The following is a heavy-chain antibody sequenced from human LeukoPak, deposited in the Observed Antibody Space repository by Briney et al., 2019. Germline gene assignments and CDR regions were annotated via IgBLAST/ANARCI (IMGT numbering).Heavy chain of an antibody. Sequence: GGSLRLSCAASGFTFSSYWMHWVRQAPGKGLVWVSRINRDGSTISYAESVKGRFTISRDNAKNTVYLQMNSLRAEDTAVYYCAREFGRIAAAATGYWGQGTLVTVSS. J-gene: IGHJ4*02. V-gene: IGHV3-74*01. CDR2: INRDGSTI. CDR3: AREFGRIAAAATGY. D-gene: IGHD6-13*01. CDR1: GFTFSSYW.